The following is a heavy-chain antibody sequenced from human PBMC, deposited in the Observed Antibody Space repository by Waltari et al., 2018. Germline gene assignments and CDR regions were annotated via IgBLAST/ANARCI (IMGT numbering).Heavy chain of an antibody. J-gene: IGHJ4*02. V-gene: IGHV4-38-2*02. Sequence: QVQLQESGPGLVKPSETLSLTCTVSGYSISSGYYWGWIRTPPGKGLEWIGSIYHSGSTYYNPSLKSRVTISVDTSKNQFSLKLSSVTAADTAVYYCARGLAAAGRRYYFDYWGQGTLVTVSS. D-gene: IGHD6-13*01. CDR1: GYSISSGYY. CDR3: ARGLAAAGRRYYFDY. CDR2: IYHSGST.